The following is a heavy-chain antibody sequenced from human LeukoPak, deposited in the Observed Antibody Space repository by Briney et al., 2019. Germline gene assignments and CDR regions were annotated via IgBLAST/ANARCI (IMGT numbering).Heavy chain of an antibody. D-gene: IGHD3-3*01. Sequence: GGSLRLSCEASGLSFSDYAMSWVRQAPGKGLGWVSSISGSGGSTYYADFVKDRASISRDNSKNTVYLRLNSLRAEDSAVYFCAKGGQNFDFWRFDYWGQGTVVTVSS. V-gene: IGHV3-23*01. CDR3: AKGGQNFDFWRFDY. CDR1: GLSFSDYA. CDR2: ISGSGGST. J-gene: IGHJ4*02.